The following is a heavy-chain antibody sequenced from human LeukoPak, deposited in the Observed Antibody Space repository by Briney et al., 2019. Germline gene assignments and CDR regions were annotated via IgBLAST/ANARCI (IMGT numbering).Heavy chain of an antibody. CDR1: GDSVSSNSAA. J-gene: IGHJ3*02. D-gene: IGHD6-13*01. V-gene: IGHV6-1*01. CDR3: AREARYSSSWYLDAFDI. CDR2: TYYRSKWYN. Sequence: SQTLSLTRAISGDSVSSNSAAWNWIRQSPSRGLEWLGRTYYRSKWYNDYAVSVKSRITINPDTSKNQFSLQLNSVTPEDTAVYYCAREARYSSSWYLDAFDIWGQGTMVTVSS.